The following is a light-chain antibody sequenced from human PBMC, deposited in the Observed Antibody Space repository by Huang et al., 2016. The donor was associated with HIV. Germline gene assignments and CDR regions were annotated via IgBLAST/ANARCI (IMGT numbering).Light chain of an antibody. CDR1: QSVSSN. CDR3: QQYNNWPRT. J-gene: IGKJ2*01. Sequence: EIVMTQSPATLSVSPGERATLFCRASQSVSSNFGWYQHKPGQAPRLLIYDASTRATGIPARFRGSGSGTQFALTINSLQSEDFAVYYCQQYNNWPRTFGQGTKLEIK. V-gene: IGKV3-15*01. CDR2: DAS.